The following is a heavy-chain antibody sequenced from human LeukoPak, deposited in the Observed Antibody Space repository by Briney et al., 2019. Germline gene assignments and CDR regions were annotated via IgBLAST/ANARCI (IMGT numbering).Heavy chain of an antibody. J-gene: IGHJ3*02. D-gene: IGHD3-10*01. CDR2: ISGSGGST. CDR3: AKDHPARITMVRGVPACAFDI. Sequence: PGGSLRLSCAASGFTFTSYWMHWVRQAPGKGLEWVSAISGSGGSTYYADPVKGRFTISRDNSKNTLYLQMNSLRAEDTAVYYCAKDHPARITMVRGVPACAFDIWGQGTMVTVSS. V-gene: IGHV3-23*01. CDR1: GFTFTSYW.